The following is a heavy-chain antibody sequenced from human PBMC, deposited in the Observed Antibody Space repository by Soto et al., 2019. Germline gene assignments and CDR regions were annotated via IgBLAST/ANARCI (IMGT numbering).Heavy chain of an antibody. CDR3: ARLQLGGDRMLNWFDH. Sequence: QVQVVQSGPELKKPGASVKVSCKAQGYIFTKYGIGWVRQAPGHGLEWMGLINVYNGDRKVAQKFQDRVSMTTDTATDTGYMELKSLRSGDTAVYYCARLQLGGDRMLNWFDHWGQGTLVTVSS. V-gene: IGHV1-18*01. CDR2: INVYNGDR. D-gene: IGHD2-21*02. J-gene: IGHJ5*02. CDR1: GYIFTKYG.